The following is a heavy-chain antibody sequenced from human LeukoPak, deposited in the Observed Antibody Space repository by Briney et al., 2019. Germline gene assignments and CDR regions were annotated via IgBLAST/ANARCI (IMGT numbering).Heavy chain of an antibody. Sequence: ASVTVSCKASGYTFTSYGISWVRQAPGQGLEWMGWISAYNGNTNYAQKLQGRVTMTTDTSTSTAYMELRSLRSDDTAVYYCARDQGRITMIVVVIEDAFDIWGQGTMVTVSS. D-gene: IGHD3-22*01. CDR3: ARDQGRITMIVVVIEDAFDI. CDR1: GYTFTSYG. CDR2: ISAYNGNT. J-gene: IGHJ3*02. V-gene: IGHV1-18*01.